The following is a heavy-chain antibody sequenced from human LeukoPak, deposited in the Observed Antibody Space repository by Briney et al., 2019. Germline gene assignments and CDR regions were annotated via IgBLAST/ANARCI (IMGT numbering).Heavy chain of an antibody. Sequence: SETLSLTCTVSGGSISSSSYYWGWIRQPPGKGLEWIGSNYYSGSTYYNPSLKSRVTISVDTSKNQFSLKLSSVTAADTAVYYCARLSYSYATNFDYWGQGTLVTVSS. CDR3: ARLSYSYATNFDY. CDR2: NYYSGST. D-gene: IGHD5-18*01. V-gene: IGHV4-39*01. CDR1: GGSISSSSYY. J-gene: IGHJ4*02.